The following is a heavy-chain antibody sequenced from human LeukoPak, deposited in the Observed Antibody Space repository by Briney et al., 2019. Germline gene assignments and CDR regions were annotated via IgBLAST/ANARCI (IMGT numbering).Heavy chain of an antibody. D-gene: IGHD1-26*01. V-gene: IGHV1-8*03. Sequence: NCVNTGYSQNFQGRVTITRNTSISTAYMELSSLRSEDTAVYYCARAAEGGYYYYYYYMDVWGKGTTVTVSS. CDR2: NCVNT. J-gene: IGHJ6*03. CDR3: ARAAEGGYYYYYYYMDV.